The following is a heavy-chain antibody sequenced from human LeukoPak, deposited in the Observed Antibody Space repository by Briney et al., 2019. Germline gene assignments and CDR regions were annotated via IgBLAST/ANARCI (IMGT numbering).Heavy chain of an antibody. V-gene: IGHV4-59*01. CDR1: DGSLSGYY. J-gene: IGHJ4*02. CDR2: VYYRGDT. Sequence: PSETLSLTCTVSDGSLSGYYWSWIRQPPGKGLEFIGSVYYRGDTNYNPSLQSRATISLDTSKVQFSLKLVSVTAADTAVYFCARWRTDWGFDYWGQGALVTVSS. D-gene: IGHD7-27*01. CDR3: ARWRTDWGFDY.